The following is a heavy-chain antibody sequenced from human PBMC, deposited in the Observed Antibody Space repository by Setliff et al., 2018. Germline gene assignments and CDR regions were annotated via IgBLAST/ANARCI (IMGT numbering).Heavy chain of an antibody. CDR3: TYYCSSTSCYRDLGWFDP. D-gene: IGHD2-2*01. CDR2: IRSKAYGGTT. J-gene: IGHJ5*02. Sequence: WIRQPPGKGLEWVGFIRSKAYGGTTEYAASVKGRFTISRDDSKSIAYLQMNSLKTEDTAVYYCTYYCSSTSCYRDLGWFDPWGQGTLVTVSS. V-gene: IGHV3-49*02.